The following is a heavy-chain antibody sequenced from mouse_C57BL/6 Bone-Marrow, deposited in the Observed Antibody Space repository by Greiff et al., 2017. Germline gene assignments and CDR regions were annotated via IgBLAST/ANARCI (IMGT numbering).Heavy chain of an antibody. Sequence: VQLQQSGAELARPGASVKLSCKASGYTFTSYGISWVKQRTGQGLEWIGEIYPRSGNTYYNEKFKGKATLTADKSSSTAYMALRSLTSEDSAFYFCAIWNRWLPFLYYYARDYWGQGTSVTVSS. CDR3: AIWNRWLPFLYYYARDY. J-gene: IGHJ4*01. D-gene: IGHD2-3*01. CDR1: GYTFTSYG. V-gene: IGHV1-81*01. CDR2: IYPRSGNT.